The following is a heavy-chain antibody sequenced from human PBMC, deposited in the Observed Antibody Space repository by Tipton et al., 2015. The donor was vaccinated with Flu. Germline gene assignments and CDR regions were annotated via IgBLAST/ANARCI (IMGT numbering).Heavy chain of an antibody. J-gene: IGHJ6*02. D-gene: IGHD3-3*01. Sequence: SLRLSCAASGFTFSSYAMHWVRQAPGKGLEWVAVISYDGSNKYYADSVKGRFTISRDNSKNTLYLQMNSLRAEDTAVYYCARQTYDFWSGYPYYYYGMDVWGQGTTVTVSS. CDR1: GFTFSSYA. CDR3: ARQTYDFWSGYPYYYYGMDV. V-gene: IGHV3-30*04. CDR2: ISYDGSNK.